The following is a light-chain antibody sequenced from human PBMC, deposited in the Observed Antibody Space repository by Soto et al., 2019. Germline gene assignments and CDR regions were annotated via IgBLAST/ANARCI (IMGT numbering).Light chain of an antibody. CDR3: MQALQSPRT. CDR2: LGS. J-gene: IGKJ2*01. Sequence: DIVMTQSPVSLPVTPGEPASISCRSSQSLLHSNGYNYLDWYLQKPGQSPQLLIYLGSNRASGVPYRFSGSGSGTDFTLKISRVEAEDGGIYYCMQALQSPRTFGQGTKLEIK. V-gene: IGKV2-28*01. CDR1: QSLLHSNGYNY.